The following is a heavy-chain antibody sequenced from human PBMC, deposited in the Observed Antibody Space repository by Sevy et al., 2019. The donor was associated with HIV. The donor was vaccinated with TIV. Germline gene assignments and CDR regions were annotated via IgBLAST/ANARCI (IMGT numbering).Heavy chain of an antibody. D-gene: IGHD1-26*01. CDR3: ARAPSGSQGPGQYFHY. Sequence: ASVKVSCKTSGYRFRSYSISWVRQAPGQGLEWMGWISTYNGDTNAAPKLQGRVTMTTDTSTSTGYMELRSLRSDDTAVYYCARAPSGSQGPGQYFHYWGQGTLVTVSS. J-gene: IGHJ1*01. CDR1: GYRFRSYS. CDR2: ISTYNGDT. V-gene: IGHV1-18*01.